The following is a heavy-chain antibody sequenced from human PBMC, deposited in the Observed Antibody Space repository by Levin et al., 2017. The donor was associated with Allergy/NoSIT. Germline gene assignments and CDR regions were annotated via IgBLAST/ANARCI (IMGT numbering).Heavy chain of an antibody. CDR1: GYTFTGYY. V-gene: IGHV1-2*02. Sequence: AGGSLRLSCKASGYTFTGYYMHWVRQAPGQGLEWMGWINPNSGGTNYAQKFQGRVSMTRDTSISTAYMELRRLRSDDTAVYYCARVVYDSYYYYGMDVWGQGTTVTVSS. CDR2: INPNSGGT. J-gene: IGHJ6*02. D-gene: IGHD2/OR15-2a*01. CDR3: ARVVYDSYYYYGMDV.